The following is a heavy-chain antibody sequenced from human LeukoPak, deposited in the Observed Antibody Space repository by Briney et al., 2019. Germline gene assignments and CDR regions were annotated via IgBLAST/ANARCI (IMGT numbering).Heavy chain of an antibody. CDR2: IYYSGST. J-gene: IGHJ3*02. Sequence: SETLSLTCTVSGGSISSSSYYWGWIRQPPGKGLEWIGSIYYSGSTYYNPSLKSRVAISVDTSKNQFSLKLSSVTAADTAVYYCARDSPYYDFWSGYYDGKIYAFDIWGQGTMVTVSS. V-gene: IGHV4-39*07. D-gene: IGHD3-3*01. CDR3: ARDSPYYDFWSGYYDGKIYAFDI. CDR1: GGSISSSSYY.